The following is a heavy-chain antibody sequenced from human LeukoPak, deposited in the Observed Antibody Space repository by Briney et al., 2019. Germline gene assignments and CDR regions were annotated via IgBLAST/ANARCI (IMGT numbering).Heavy chain of an antibody. CDR2: ISGSGDNT. J-gene: IGHJ4*02. CDR1: GFTFSSYA. CDR3: AKAISGSNAVADY. V-gene: IGHV3-23*01. Sequence: PGGSLRLSCAASGFTFSSYAMTWVRQAPGKGLEWVSSISGSGDNTYYADSVKGRFTISRDNSKNTLYLQMNSLRAEDTAVYYCAKAISGSNAVADYWGQGTLVSVSS. D-gene: IGHD1-26*01.